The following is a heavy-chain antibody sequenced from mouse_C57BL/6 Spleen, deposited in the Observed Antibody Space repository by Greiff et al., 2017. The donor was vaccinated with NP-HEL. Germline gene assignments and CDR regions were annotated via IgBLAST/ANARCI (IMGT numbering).Heavy chain of an antibody. CDR2: IYPGDGDT. CDR1: GYAFSSSW. Sequence: QVQLQQSGPELVKPGASVKISCKASGYAFSSSWMNWVKPRPGKGLEWIGRIYPGDGDTNYNGKFKGKATLTADKSSSTAYMQLSSLTSEDSAVYFCARYYGNYGYAMDYWGQGTSVTVSS. D-gene: IGHD2-1*01. V-gene: IGHV1-82*01. J-gene: IGHJ4*01. CDR3: ARYYGNYGYAMDY.